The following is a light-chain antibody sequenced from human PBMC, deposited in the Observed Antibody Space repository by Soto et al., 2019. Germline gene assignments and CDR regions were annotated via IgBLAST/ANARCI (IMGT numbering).Light chain of an antibody. CDR2: NNN. V-gene: IGLV1-44*01. J-gene: IGLJ1*01. CDR3: AAWDDSRNGFFV. Sequence: QSVLTQPPSASGTPGQRVTISCSGSSSNIGSNTVNWYQHLPGTAPKLLIYNNNQRPSGVPDRISGSKSGTSASLAIGGLQSEDEAHYYCAAWDDSRNGFFVFGTGTKLTVL. CDR1: SSNIGSNT.